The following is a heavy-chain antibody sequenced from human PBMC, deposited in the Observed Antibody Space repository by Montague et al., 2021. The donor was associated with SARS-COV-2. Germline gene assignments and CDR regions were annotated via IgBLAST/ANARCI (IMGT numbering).Heavy chain of an antibody. Sequence: SETLSLTCTVAGGSISSGSYYWGWFRQPPGKGLEWIGNIHSSGTTYYKSRVTISVDTSKNQFSLKMTSVTAADTAVYHCARRLGGSGWLDYWGQGTLVTVSS. J-gene: IGHJ4*02. CDR3: ARRLGGSGWLDY. CDR2: IHSSGTT. D-gene: IGHD6-25*01. CDR1: GGSISSGSYY. V-gene: IGHV4-39*01.